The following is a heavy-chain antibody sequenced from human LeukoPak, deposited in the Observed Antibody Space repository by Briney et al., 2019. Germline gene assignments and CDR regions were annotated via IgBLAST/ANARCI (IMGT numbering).Heavy chain of an antibody. Sequence: TSETLSLTCTVSGGSITTYYWSWIRQPPGKGLEWVAYIYYTGSTNYNPPLKSRVTISVDTSKNQFSLKLSSMTAADTAVYYCARHATVRGVIGYWGQGTLVTVSS. J-gene: IGHJ4*02. D-gene: IGHD3-10*01. CDR2: IYYTGST. CDR1: GGSITTYY. CDR3: ARHATVRGVIGY. V-gene: IGHV4-59*08.